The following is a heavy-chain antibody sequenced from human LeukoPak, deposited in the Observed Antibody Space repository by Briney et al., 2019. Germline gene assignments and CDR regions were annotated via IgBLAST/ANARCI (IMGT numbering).Heavy chain of an antibody. CDR3: ARDSALAQAVMFDY. CDR1: GYSVSSGYY. Sequence: SETLSLTCTVSGYSVSSGYYWGWIRQPPGKGLESTGSIDHSGSTYYNPSLKSRITISVDTSKNQFSLKLSSVTAADTAVYYCARDSALAQAVMFDYWGQGTLVTVSS. D-gene: IGHD6-19*01. CDR2: IDHSGST. J-gene: IGHJ4*02. V-gene: IGHV4-38-2*02.